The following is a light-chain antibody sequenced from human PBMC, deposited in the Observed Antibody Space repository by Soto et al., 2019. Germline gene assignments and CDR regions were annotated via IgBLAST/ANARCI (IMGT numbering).Light chain of an antibody. V-gene: IGKV3-20*01. Sequence: EIVLTQSPGTLSLSPGERATLSCRASQSVSNNYLAWYQRKPGQTPRLLIYTASSRAAGVPDRFSGSGSGTDFTVTISRLEPGDFALYYCQQYGRSPATLGQGTKVDIK. CDR1: QSVSNNY. J-gene: IGKJ1*01. CDR2: TAS. CDR3: QQYGRSPAT.